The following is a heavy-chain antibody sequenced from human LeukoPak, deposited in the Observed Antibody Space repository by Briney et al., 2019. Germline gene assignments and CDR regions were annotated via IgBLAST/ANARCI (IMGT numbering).Heavy chain of an antibody. CDR1: GVSISTYY. J-gene: IGHJ5*02. Sequence: PSQTLSLTCTVSGVSISTYYWSWIRHPAGKGLEWIGRMHISGSTNYNPSLRSRVTMSLDTSKNQFSLLLNSVTAADTAVYYCARDSGYYYSPFDPWGQGTLVTVSS. V-gene: IGHV4-4*07. CDR2: MHISGST. D-gene: IGHD3-22*01. CDR3: ARDSGYYYSPFDP.